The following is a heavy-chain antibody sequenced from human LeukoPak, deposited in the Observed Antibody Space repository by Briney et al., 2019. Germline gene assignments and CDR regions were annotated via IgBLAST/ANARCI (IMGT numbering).Heavy chain of an antibody. V-gene: IGHV1-18*01. CDR1: GYTFSSYG. D-gene: IGHD1-14*01. CDR3: ARGQEPPFKSGFDP. CDR2: ISAYNGNT. J-gene: IGHJ5*02. Sequence: ASVKVSCNASGYTFSSYGISWVRQAPGQGLEWMGWISAYNGNTNYAQKLQGRVTMTTDTSTSTAYMELRSLRSDDTAVYYCARGQEPPFKSGFDPWGQATLVWVSS.